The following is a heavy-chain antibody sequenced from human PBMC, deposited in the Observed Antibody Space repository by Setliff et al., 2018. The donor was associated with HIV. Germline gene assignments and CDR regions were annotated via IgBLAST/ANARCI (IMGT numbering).Heavy chain of an antibody. CDR2: IYYTGTT. J-gene: IGHJ3*01. CDR3: ARDHELGAFDL. CDR1: GMSISGYY. Sequence: SETLSLTWVRRVSGMSISGYYWSWIRQSPGKGLEWIGYIYYTGTTSYNPPLKSRVTIQVDTSNNRFSLNLRSATVADTAVYFCARDHELGAFDLWGQGTMVTVSS. D-gene: IGHD1-26*01. V-gene: IGHV4-59*01.